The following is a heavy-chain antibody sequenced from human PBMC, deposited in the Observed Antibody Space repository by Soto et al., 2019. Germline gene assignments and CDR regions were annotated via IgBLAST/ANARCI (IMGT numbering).Heavy chain of an antibody. J-gene: IGHJ6*02. D-gene: IGHD3-3*01. Sequence: SVKVSCKASGCTFSSYAISWVRQAPGQGLEWMGGIIPIFGTANYAQKFQGRVTITADESTSTAYMELSSLRSEDTAVYYCARDLPQRITIFGVVRGYYYYGMDVWGQGTTVTVSS. CDR3: ARDLPQRITIFGVVRGYYYYGMDV. V-gene: IGHV1-69*13. CDR1: GCTFSSYA. CDR2: IIPIFGTA.